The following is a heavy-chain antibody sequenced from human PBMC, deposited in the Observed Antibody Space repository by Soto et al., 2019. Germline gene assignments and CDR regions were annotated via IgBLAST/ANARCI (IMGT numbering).Heavy chain of an antibody. CDR1: GFTFSSYG. CDR3: ARWGIAAGDY. V-gene: IGHV3-33*01. D-gene: IGHD6-13*01. Sequence: QVQLVESGGGVVQPGRSLRLSCAASGFTFSSYGMHWVRQAPGKGLEWVAVIWYDGRNEYYADSVKGRFTISRDNSKNTLYLQMNCLRGEDKAVYYCARWGIAAGDYWGQGALVTVST. J-gene: IGHJ4*02. CDR2: IWYDGRNE.